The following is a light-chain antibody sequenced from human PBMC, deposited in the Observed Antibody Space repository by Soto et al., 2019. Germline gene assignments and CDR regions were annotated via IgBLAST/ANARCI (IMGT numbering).Light chain of an antibody. CDR3: QSYDSSLSAHVV. V-gene: IGLV1-40*01. Sequence: QAVVTQPPSVSGAPGQRVTISCTGSSSNIGARYDVHWYQQLPGTAPKLLIYGNSNRPSGVPDRFSGSKSGTSASLAITGLQAEDEADYYCQSYDSSLSAHVVFGGGTKLTVL. CDR1: SSNIGARYD. CDR2: GNS. J-gene: IGLJ2*01.